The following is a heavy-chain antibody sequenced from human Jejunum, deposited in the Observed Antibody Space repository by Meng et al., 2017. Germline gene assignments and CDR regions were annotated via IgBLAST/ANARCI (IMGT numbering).Heavy chain of an antibody. D-gene: IGHD6-6*01. CDR2: IHHSGIT. Sequence: QVQLQESGPGLVKPSQTLSLACTVSGDSVTSGSYHWSWICQPPGKGLEWIGYIHHSGITYYNPSLRSRLLISIDTSKRQLSLTLNSVTAADTALYYCATIQSSPHFFNYWGQGTLVTVSS. J-gene: IGHJ4*02. CDR3: ATIQSSPHFFNY. CDR1: GDSVTSGSYH. V-gene: IGHV4-30-4*01.